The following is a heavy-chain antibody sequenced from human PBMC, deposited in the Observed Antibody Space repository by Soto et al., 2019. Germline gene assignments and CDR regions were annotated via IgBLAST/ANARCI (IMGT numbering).Heavy chain of an antibody. CDR1: GFSLSTSGVG. CDR2: IYWNDDK. CDR3: TLLLPDSSGRYSGGAADY. J-gene: IGHJ4*02. V-gene: IGHV2-5*01. Sequence: QITLKESGPTLVKPTQTLTLTCTFSGFSLSTSGVGVGWIRQPPGKALEWLALIYWNDDKRYSPSLKSRLTNTKDTSKNQVVLTMTNMDPVDTATYYWTLLLPDSSGRYSGGAADYWGQGTLVTVSS. D-gene: IGHD6-19*01.